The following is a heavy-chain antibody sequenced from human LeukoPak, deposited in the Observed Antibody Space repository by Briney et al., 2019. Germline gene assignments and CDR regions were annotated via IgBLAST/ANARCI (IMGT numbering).Heavy chain of an antibody. Sequence: GASVKVSCKASGGTFSSYAISWVRQAPGQGLEWMGWLNTHSGGTNYAQNFQGRVTMTRDTSISTAYLELSRLTSDDTAMYYCARVPSYSGQDHGGDYWGQGTLVTVSS. V-gene: IGHV1-2*02. CDR1: GGTFSSYA. CDR3: ARVPSYSGQDHGGDY. D-gene: IGHD5-12*01. CDR2: LNTHSGGT. J-gene: IGHJ4*02.